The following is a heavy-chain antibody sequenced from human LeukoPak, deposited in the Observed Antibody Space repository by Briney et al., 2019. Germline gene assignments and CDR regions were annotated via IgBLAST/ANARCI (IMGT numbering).Heavy chain of an antibody. CDR2: ISSSSSYI. J-gene: IGHJ1*01. D-gene: IGHD6-19*01. Sequence: PGGSLRLSCAASGFTFSSYSMNWVRQAPGKGLEWDSSISSSSSYIYYADSVKGRFTISRDNAKNSLYLQMNSLRAEDTAVYYCASLIAVAGTSRYFQHWGQGTLVTVSS. V-gene: IGHV3-21*01. CDR1: GFTFSSYS. CDR3: ASLIAVAGTSRYFQH.